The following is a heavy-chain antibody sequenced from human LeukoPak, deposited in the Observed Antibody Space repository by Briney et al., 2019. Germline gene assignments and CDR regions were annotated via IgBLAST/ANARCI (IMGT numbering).Heavy chain of an antibody. J-gene: IGHJ6*02. D-gene: IGHD2-8*01. CDR3: ARDLSVYAIIYGMDV. CDR1: GLTFSTHA. CDR2: ISYDGSNK. Sequence: GGSLRLSCAASGLTFSTHAFSWVRQAPGKGLEWVAVISYDGSNKYYADSVKGRFTISRDNSKNTLYLQMNSLRAEDTAVYYCARDLSVYAIIYGMDVWGQGTTVTVSS. V-gene: IGHV3-30-3*01.